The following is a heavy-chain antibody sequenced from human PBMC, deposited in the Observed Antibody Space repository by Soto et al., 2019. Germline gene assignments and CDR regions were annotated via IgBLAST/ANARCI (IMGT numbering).Heavy chain of an antibody. D-gene: IGHD1-26*01. J-gene: IGHJ4*02. Sequence: QITLKESGPTLVKPTQTLTLTCTFSGFSLSTSGVGVGWIRQPPGKALEWLALLYWNDDKRYTPSLKSMLTITKDTSKNQVVLTMTNMDPVDTATYYCAHRREIKTWSEFDHWGQGTLVTVSS. CDR2: LYWNDDK. V-gene: IGHV2-5*01. CDR1: GFSLSTSGVG. CDR3: AHRREIKTWSEFDH.